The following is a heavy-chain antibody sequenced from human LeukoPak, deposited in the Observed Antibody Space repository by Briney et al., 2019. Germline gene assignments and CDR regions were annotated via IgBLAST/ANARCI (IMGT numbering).Heavy chain of an antibody. CDR3: AREYSSGWYLGY. D-gene: IGHD6-19*01. J-gene: IGHJ4*02. CDR1: GGSFSGYY. V-gene: IGHV4-34*01. CDR2: INHSGST. Sequence: SETLSLTCAVYGGSFSGYYWSWIRQPPGKGLEWIGEINHSGSTNYNPSLKSRVTISVDTSKNQFSLKLSSVTAADTAVYYCAREYSSGWYLGYWGQGTLVTVSS.